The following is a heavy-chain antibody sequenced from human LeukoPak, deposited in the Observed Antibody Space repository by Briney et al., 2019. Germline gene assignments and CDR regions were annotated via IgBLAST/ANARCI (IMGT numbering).Heavy chain of an antibody. D-gene: IGHD1-26*01. V-gene: IGHV3-9*01. CDR1: GFTFDDYA. CDR2: ISWNSGRI. Sequence: PGGSLRLSCAAPGFTFDDYAMHWVRQTPGKGLEWVSGISWNSGRIGYADSVKGRFTISRDNAKNSLYLQLNSLRAEDTAFYYCAKEKGIVGATTFYWSFDYWGQGALVTVSS. J-gene: IGHJ4*02. CDR3: AKEKGIVGATTFYWSFDY.